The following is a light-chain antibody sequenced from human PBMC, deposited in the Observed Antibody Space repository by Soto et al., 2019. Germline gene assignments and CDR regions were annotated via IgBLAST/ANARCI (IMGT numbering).Light chain of an antibody. Sequence: VMTQSPGTLSVSPGETATLSCGTSQSVSTNWAWYQQKPGQPPRLLIYDASTRATGIPARFRGSGSGTEFTLTISYLRPEDFAVYFCQQYHDWVTFGGGTKVEI. CDR3: QQYHDWVT. J-gene: IGKJ4*01. V-gene: IGKV3D-15*01. CDR1: QSVSTN. CDR2: DAS.